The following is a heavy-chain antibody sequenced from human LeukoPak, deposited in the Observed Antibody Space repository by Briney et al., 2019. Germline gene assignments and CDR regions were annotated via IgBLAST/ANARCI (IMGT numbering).Heavy chain of an antibody. D-gene: IGHD5-18*01. CDR2: IYYSGST. CDR3: ARVQYSYAFYY. Sequence: PSETLSLTCTVSGGSIRSGDYYWSWIRQPPGKGLEWIGYIYYSGSTYYNPSLKSRVTISVDTSKNQFSLKLSSVTAADTAVYYCARVQYSYAFYYWGQGTLVTVSS. J-gene: IGHJ4*02. CDR1: GGSIRSGDYY. V-gene: IGHV4-30-4*01.